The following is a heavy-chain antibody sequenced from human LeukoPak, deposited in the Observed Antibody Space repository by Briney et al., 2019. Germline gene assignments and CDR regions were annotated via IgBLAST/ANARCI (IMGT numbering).Heavy chain of an antibody. V-gene: IGHV3-23*01. J-gene: IGHJ4*02. CDR3: ARTYSSSWSDFDY. Sequence: PGGSLRLPCEVSGFTYSSYPMSWVRQAPGRGLEWVSAISAGGATTFYADSVKGRFTISRDDSKNTLYLQMNSLRAGDTALYYCARTYSSSWSDFDYWGQGTLVTVSS. CDR2: ISAGGATT. CDR1: GFTYSSYP. D-gene: IGHD6-13*01.